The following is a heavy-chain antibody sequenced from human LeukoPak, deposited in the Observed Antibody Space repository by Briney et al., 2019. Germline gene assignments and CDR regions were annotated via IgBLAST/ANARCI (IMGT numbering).Heavy chain of an antibody. CDR2: INPSGGST. CDR1: GYTFTNYY. CDR3: ARGIGIAVAGTVGY. Sequence: ASVKVSCKASGYTFTNYYIHWVRQAPGQGLEWVGMINPSGGSTSYAQKFQGRVTMTRDTSTSTVYMELSSLRSEDTAVYYCARGIGIAVAGTVGYWGQGTLVTVSS. J-gene: IGHJ4*02. V-gene: IGHV1-46*01. D-gene: IGHD6-19*01.